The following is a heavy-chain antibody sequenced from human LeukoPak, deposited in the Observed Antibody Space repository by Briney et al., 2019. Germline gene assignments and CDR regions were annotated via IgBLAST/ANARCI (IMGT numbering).Heavy chain of an antibody. CDR3: AKDGGFIVVVPAASFDP. D-gene: IGHD2-2*01. V-gene: IGHV3-33*06. CDR2: IWYDGSNK. Sequence: GGSLRLSCAASGFTFSSYGMHWVRQAPGKGLEWVAVIWYDGSNKYYADSVKGRFTISRDNSKNTLYLQMNSLRAEDTAVYYCAKDGGFIVVVPAASFDPWGQGTLVTVSS. CDR1: GFTFSSYG. J-gene: IGHJ5*02.